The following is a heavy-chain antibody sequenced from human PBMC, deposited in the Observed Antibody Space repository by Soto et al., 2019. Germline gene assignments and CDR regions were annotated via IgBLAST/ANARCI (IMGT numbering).Heavy chain of an antibody. CDR3: AKVVGQDYGDYLSDSYYYGMDV. J-gene: IGHJ6*02. CDR1: GFAFSSYA. D-gene: IGHD4-17*01. V-gene: IGHV3-23*01. CDR2: ISGGGVST. Sequence: EVQLLESGGGLVQPGGSLRLSCAASGFAFSSYAMTWARQAPGKGPEWVSSISGGGVSTYYIDSVKGRFTISRDNSKNTVYLQMNSLTGEDTAVYCCAKVVGQDYGDYLSDSYYYGMDVWGQGTTVTVSS.